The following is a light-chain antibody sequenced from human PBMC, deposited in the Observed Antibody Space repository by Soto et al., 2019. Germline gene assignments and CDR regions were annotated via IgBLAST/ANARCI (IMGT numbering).Light chain of an antibody. CDR2: DAS. Sequence: DIQMTQSPSTLSASVGDRVTVTCRASQSISSWLAWYQQKPGKAPKLLIYDASSLESGVPSSFSGSGSGTEFGLIIISLQPDCISTKYSEQYNSYSPWTFG. J-gene: IGKJ1*01. V-gene: IGKV1-5*01. CDR3: EQYNSYSPWT. CDR1: QSISSW.